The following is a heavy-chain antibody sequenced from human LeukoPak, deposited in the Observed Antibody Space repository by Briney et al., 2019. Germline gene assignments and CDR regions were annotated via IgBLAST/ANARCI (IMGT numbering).Heavy chain of an antibody. CDR1: GYTFTSYW. CDR3: ARHGASYYFEY. J-gene: IGHJ4*02. Sequence: GESPKISCKGSGYTFTSYWIAWVRQMPGKGLEWMGIIYPGDSDTRYSPSFQGQVTISADKSISTAYLQWSSLKASDTAMYYCARHGASYYFEYWGQGTLVTVSS. CDR2: IYPGDSDT. V-gene: IGHV5-51*01. D-gene: IGHD3-16*02.